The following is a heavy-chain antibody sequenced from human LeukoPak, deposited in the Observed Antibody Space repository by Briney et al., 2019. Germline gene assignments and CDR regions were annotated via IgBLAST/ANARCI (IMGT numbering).Heavy chain of an antibody. V-gene: IGHV4-59*08. J-gene: IGHJ4*02. Sequence: SETLSLTCTVSGGSISSYYWSWIRQPPGKGLEWIGYIYYSGSTNYNPSLKSRVTISVDTSKNQFSLKLSSVTAADTAVYYCARLTYYYGSGSYANDYWGQGTLVTVSS. CDR3: ARLTYYYGSGSYANDY. CDR2: IYYSGST. CDR1: GGSISSYY. D-gene: IGHD3-10*01.